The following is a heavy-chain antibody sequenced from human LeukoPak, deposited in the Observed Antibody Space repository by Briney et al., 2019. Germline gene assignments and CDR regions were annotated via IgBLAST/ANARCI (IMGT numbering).Heavy chain of an antibody. J-gene: IGHJ4*02. V-gene: IGHV3-23*01. D-gene: IGHD3-10*01. CDR1: GFAFGTYA. Sequence: GESLTLSCAGSGFAFGTYAMSWVRQAPGKGLEWVASISANGQATHYPDSVEGRFTISSDNPKSTLYLQLNSLRAEDTATYYCARDPYNTILYRLAHWGQGTLVTVTS. CDR2: ISANGQAT. CDR3: ARDPYNTILYRLAH.